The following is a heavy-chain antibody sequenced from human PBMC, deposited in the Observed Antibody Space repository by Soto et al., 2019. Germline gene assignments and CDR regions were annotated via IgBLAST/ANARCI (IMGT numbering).Heavy chain of an antibody. Sequence: QVQLVQSGAEVKKPGSSVKVSCKASGGTFGSYAISWVRQAPGQGLEWRGGIIPIPGTANYAQKFQGRVTIAADESTSTAYIELSSLTSEDTAVYYCARSQGSSTSLEIYSHYYYGMDVWGQGTTVTVSS. CDR3: ARSQGSSTSLEIYSHYYYGMDV. D-gene: IGHD2-2*01. CDR2: IIPIPGTA. J-gene: IGHJ6*02. V-gene: IGHV1-69*01. CDR1: GGTFGSYA.